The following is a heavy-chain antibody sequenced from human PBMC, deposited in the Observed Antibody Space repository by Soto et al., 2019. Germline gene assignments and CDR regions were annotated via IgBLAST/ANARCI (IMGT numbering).Heavy chain of an antibody. J-gene: IGHJ4*02. CDR3: TSPLGINDY. V-gene: IGHV3-73*01. D-gene: IGHD7-27*01. CDR1: GFTFSGSA. Sequence: GGSLRLSCAASGFTFSGSAMNWVRQASGKGLEWVGRIRSKANSYATAYAASVKGRFTISRDDSKNTAYLQMNSLKTEDTAVYYCTSPLGINDYWGQGTLVTVSS. CDR2: IRSKANSYAT.